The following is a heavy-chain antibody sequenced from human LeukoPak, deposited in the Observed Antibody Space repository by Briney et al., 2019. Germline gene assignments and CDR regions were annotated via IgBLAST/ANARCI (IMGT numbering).Heavy chain of an antibody. D-gene: IGHD7-27*01. CDR2: IYSGGST. J-gene: IGHJ4*02. Sequence: PGGSLRLSCAASGFTVSSNYMSWVRQAPGKGLEWVSVIYSGGSTYYADSVKGRFTISRDNPKDTLYLQMNSLRAEDTAVYYCARTELGMGYFDYWGQGTLVTVSS. CDR3: ARTELGMGYFDY. V-gene: IGHV3-53*01. CDR1: GFTVSSNY.